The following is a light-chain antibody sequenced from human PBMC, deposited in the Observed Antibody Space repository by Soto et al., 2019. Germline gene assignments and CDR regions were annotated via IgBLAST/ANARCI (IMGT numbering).Light chain of an antibody. CDR1: SSNIGAGYD. V-gene: IGLV1-40*01. Sequence: QSVLTQPPSVSGAPGQRGTISCTGSSSNIGAGYDVHWYQQLPGTAPKLLIYGNSNRPSGVPERFSGSKSGTSASLAITGLQAEDEADYYCQSYDSSLSVLYVFGTGTKVTVL. CDR2: GNS. J-gene: IGLJ1*01. CDR3: QSYDSSLSVLYV.